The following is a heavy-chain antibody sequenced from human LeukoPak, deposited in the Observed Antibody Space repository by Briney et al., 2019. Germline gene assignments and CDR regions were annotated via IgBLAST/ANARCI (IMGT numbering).Heavy chain of an antibody. CDR3: ATGLEVVVIARYY. CDR1: GFTFDDYA. D-gene: IGHD2-21*01. CDR2: ISWNSGSI. V-gene: IGHV3-9*01. Sequence: GGSLRLSCAASGFTFDDYAMHWVRQAPGKGLEWVSGISWNSGSIGYADSVKGRFTISRDNAKNSLYLQMNSLRAEDTAVYYCATGLEVVVIARYYWGQGTLVTVSS. J-gene: IGHJ4*02.